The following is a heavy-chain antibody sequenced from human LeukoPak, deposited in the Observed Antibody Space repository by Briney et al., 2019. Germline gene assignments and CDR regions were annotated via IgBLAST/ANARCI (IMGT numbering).Heavy chain of an antibody. CDR1: GVSISNYY. CDR3: ARVEEGYGSGRRENYYYYYMDV. V-gene: IGHV4-59*01. J-gene: IGHJ6*03. Sequence: SETLSLTCTVSGVSISNYYWSWIRQPPGKGLEWTGYIHYSGSTSYNPSLKSRVTISVDTSKKQFSLKLSSVTAADTAVYYCARVEEGYGSGRRENYYYYYMDVWGKGTTVTISS. CDR2: IHYSGST. D-gene: IGHD3-10*01.